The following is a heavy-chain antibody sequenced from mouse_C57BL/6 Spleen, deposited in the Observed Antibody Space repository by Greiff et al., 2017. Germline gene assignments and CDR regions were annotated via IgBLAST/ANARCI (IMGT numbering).Heavy chain of an antibody. CDR3: ARAGVVARGFAY. V-gene: IGHV1-55*01. D-gene: IGHD1-1*01. CDR1: GYTFTSYW. CDR2: IYPGSGST. J-gene: IGHJ3*01. Sequence: VQLQQPGAELVKPGASVKMSCKASGYTFTSYWITWVKQRPGQGLEWIGDIYPGSGSTNYNEKFKSKATLTVDTSSSTAYMQLRSLTSEASAVYYCARAGVVARGFAYWGQGTLVTVSA.